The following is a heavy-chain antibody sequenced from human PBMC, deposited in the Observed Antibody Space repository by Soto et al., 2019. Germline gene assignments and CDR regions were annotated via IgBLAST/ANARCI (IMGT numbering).Heavy chain of an antibody. CDR3: AREAYCGGDCYSAMDV. CDR2: IYYSGST. D-gene: IGHD2-21*02. Sequence: SETLSLTCTVSGGSISSSSYYWGWIRQPPGKGLEWIGYIYYSGSTYYNPSLKSRVTISVDTSKNQFSLKLSSVTAADTAVYYCAREAYCGGDCYSAMDVWGQGTTVAVSS. J-gene: IGHJ6*02. V-gene: IGHV4-30-4*08. CDR1: GGSISSSSYY.